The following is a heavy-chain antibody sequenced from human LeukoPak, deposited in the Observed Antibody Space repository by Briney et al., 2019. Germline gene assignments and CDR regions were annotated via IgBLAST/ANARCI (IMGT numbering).Heavy chain of an antibody. CDR2: MNPNSGNT. J-gene: IGHJ4*02. CDR3: ARRNTAMVAGLDY. CDR1: GYTFTTYD. V-gene: IGHV1-8*01. D-gene: IGHD5-18*01. Sequence: GASVKVSRKASGYTFTTYDINWVRQATGQGLEWMGWMNPNSGNTGYAQKFQGRVTMTRNTSISTAFMELSGLRSEGTAVYFCARRNTAMVAGLDYWGQGSLVTVSS.